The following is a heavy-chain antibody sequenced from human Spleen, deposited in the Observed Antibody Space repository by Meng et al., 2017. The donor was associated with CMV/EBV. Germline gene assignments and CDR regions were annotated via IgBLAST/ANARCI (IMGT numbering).Heavy chain of an antibody. J-gene: IGHJ5*02. CDR2: ISGGGGDT. Sequence: GGSLRLSCAASGFAFSTYAMSWVRQAPGKGLQWVSAISGGGGDTYYTDSVKGRFTISRDNSKSTLYLQMNSLRVEDTAVYYCAKRTNFWSGYAAWGQGTLVTVS. CDR3: AKRTNFWSGYAA. D-gene: IGHD3-3*01. CDR1: GFAFSTYA. V-gene: IGHV3-23*01.